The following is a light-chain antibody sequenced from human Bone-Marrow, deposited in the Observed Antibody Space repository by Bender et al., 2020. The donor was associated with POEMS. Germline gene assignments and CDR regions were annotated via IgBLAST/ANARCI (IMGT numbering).Light chain of an antibody. Sequence: QSVLTQPPSASGTPGQRVTISCSGSTPNIGSNSVNWYQHLPGTAPKLLIYYDDLLTPGVSDRFSASKSGTSASLAISELQSEDEALYYCSAWDDSLSGWVFGGGTKLTVL. CDR2: YDD. CDR3: SAWDDSLSGWV. V-gene: IGLV1-44*01. J-gene: IGLJ3*02. CDR1: TPNIGSNS.